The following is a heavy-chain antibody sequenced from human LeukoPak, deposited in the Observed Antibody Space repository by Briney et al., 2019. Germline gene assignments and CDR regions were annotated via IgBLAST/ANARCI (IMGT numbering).Heavy chain of an antibody. J-gene: IGHJ3*02. D-gene: IGHD2-2*01. Sequence: GASVKVSCKASGYTFTGYYMHWVRQAPGQGLEWMGRINPNSGGTNYAQKFQGRVTMTRDTSISTAYMELSRLRSDDTAVYYCARVPYCSSTSCPPDAFDIWGQGTMVTVSS. CDR3: ARVPYCSSTSCPPDAFDI. CDR2: INPNSGGT. CDR1: GYTFTGYY. V-gene: IGHV1-2*06.